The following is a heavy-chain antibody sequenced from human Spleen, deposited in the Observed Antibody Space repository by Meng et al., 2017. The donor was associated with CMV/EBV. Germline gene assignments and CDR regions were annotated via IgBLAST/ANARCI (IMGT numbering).Heavy chain of an antibody. CDR1: GFTFSSYA. D-gene: IGHD2-2*01. CDR3: ARDSNQLLSQDYFDY. J-gene: IGHJ4*02. CDR2: ISYDGSNK. V-gene: IGHV3-30-3*01. Sequence: GRSLRLSCAASGFTFSSYAMHWVRQAPGKGLEWVAVISYDGSNKYYADSVKGRFTISRDNSKNTLYLQMNSLRAEDTAVYYCARDSNQLLSQDYFDYWGQGTLVTVSS.